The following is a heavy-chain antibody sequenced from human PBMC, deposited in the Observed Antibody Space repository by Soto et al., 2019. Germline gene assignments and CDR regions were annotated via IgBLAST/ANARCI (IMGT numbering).Heavy chain of an antibody. Sequence: SETLSLTCTVSGGSISGYYWSWIRQPAGKGLEWIGRIYTSGSTNYNPSLKSRVTMSVDTSKNQFSLKLSSVTAADTAVYYCARDRRVVGATLFDYWGQGTLVTVSS. CDR2: IYTSGST. CDR3: ARDRRVVGATLFDY. CDR1: GGSISGYY. J-gene: IGHJ4*02. D-gene: IGHD1-26*01. V-gene: IGHV4-4*07.